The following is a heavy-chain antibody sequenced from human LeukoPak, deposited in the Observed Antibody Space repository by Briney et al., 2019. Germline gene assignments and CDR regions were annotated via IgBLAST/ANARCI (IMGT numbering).Heavy chain of an antibody. D-gene: IGHD4-17*01. CDR3: ARTNPVYGDYDY. Sequence: GGSPRLSCAVSGFSVNDNYMSWVRQAPGKGLQWVSVMFPDGRTYYADSVKGRFTISRDLARNTLLLQMHSLRADDTAVHYCARTNPVYGDYDYWGQGTLVTVS. CDR1: GFSVNDNY. J-gene: IGHJ4*02. CDR2: MFPDGRT. V-gene: IGHV3-53*01.